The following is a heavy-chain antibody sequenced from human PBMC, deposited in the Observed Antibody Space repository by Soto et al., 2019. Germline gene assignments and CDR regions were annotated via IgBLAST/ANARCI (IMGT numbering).Heavy chain of an antibody. CDR2: ISSSGSTI. CDR1: GFTFSSYK. D-gene: IGHD4-17*01. CDR3: ATNFDYGGNSELSNFDY. V-gene: IGHV3-48*03. Sequence: XGCLRVTCAASGFTFSSYKMNWVRQAPGKGLEWVSYISSSGSTIYYADSVKGRFTISRDNAKNSLYLQMNSLRAEDTAVYYCATNFDYGGNSELSNFDYWGQGTLVTVSS. J-gene: IGHJ4*02.